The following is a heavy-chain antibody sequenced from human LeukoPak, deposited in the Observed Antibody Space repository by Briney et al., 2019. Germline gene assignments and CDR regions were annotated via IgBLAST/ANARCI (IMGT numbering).Heavy chain of an antibody. CDR3: ARSVGGATTPRFDY. CDR1: GDTFSRYA. Sequence: ASVKVSCKVSGDTFSRYAISWVRQAPGQGLEWMGRIIPSLDIPNYPQKFQGRVTITADKSTSTAYMEVRSLGSEDTAVYYCARSVGGATTPRFDYWGQGTLVIVSS. CDR2: IIPSLDIP. J-gene: IGHJ4*02. V-gene: IGHV1-69*04. D-gene: IGHD1-26*01.